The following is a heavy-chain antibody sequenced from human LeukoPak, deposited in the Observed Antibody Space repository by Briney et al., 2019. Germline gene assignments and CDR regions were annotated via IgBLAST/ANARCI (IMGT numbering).Heavy chain of an antibody. V-gene: IGHV4-59*01. CDR3: ARVATVTTGDAFDI. D-gene: IGHD4-17*01. CDR2: IYYSGST. Sequence: SETLSLTCTVSGGSISSYYWSWIRQPPGKGLEWIGYIYYSGSTNYNPSLKSRVTISVDTSKNQFSLKLSSATAADTAVYYCARVATVTTGDAFDIWGQGTMVTVSS. J-gene: IGHJ3*02. CDR1: GGSISSYY.